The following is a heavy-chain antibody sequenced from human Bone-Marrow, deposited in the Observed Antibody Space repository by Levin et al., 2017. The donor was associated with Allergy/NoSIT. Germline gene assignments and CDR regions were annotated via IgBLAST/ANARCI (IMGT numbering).Heavy chain of an antibody. CDR1: GFTFHNSA. CDR2: ISGGGSST. J-gene: IGHJ4*02. D-gene: IGHD2-15*01. V-gene: IGHV3-23*01. Sequence: LSLTCAASGFTFHNSAMNWVRQAPEKGLEWVSVISGGGSSTYYADSVKGRFTISRDNSKNMVYLQMNSLRADDTAVYYCAKGSGGWSRASIDYWGQGTLVTVSS. CDR3: AKGSGGWSRASIDY.